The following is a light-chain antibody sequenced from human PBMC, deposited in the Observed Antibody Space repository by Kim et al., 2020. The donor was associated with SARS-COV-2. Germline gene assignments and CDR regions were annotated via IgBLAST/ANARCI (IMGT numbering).Light chain of an antibody. J-gene: IGKJ1*01. CDR1: QSISNS. CDR3: QQIYKTPHT. CDR2: AAS. V-gene: IGKV1-39*01. Sequence: DIQMTQSPSSLSASVGDRVTIACRASQSISNSVTWYQQKPGKAPKLLIYAASSLQSGVPSRFSGSGSGTDFTLTISSLQPEDFAIYYCQQIYKTPHTFGQGTKVDIK.